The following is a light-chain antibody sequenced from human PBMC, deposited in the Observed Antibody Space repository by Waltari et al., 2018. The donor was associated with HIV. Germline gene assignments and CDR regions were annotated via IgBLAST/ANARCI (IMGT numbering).Light chain of an antibody. Sequence: QSVLTQPPSVSGAPGQRVTISCTGSSSNIGAGYHVHWYQQLPGTAPKLLSYGNRTRPSGVPDRFSGSKSGTSASLAITGLQAEDEADYYCQSHDSSLSGYVFGTGTKVTVL. CDR2: GNR. CDR3: QSHDSSLSGYV. CDR1: SSNIGAGYH. V-gene: IGLV1-40*01. J-gene: IGLJ1*01.